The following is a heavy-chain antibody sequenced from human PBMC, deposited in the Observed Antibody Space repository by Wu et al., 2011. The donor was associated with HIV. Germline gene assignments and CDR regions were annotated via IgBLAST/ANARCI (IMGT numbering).Heavy chain of an antibody. Sequence: QVQLVQSGAEVKKPWGSVKVSCKASGYTFTSYGISWVRQAPGQGLEWMGWISAYNGNTNYAQKLQGRVTMTTDTSTSTAYMELRSLRSDDTAVYYCARVYGYYYDSSGYYKYNWFDPWGQGTLVTVSS. J-gene: IGHJ5*02. CDR2: ISAYNGNT. D-gene: IGHD3-22*01. CDR1: GYTFTSYG. CDR3: ARVYGYYYDSSGYYKYNWFDP. V-gene: IGHV1-18*01.